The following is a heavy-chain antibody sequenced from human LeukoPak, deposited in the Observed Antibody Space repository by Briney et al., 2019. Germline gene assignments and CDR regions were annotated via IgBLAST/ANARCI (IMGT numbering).Heavy chain of an antibody. CDR3: AGTSTIFGVVIFDY. J-gene: IGHJ4*02. V-gene: IGHV3-66*01. Sequence: GGSLRLSCAASGFTVYSNYMSWVRQAPGKGLEWVSVIYSGGSTYYADSVKGRFTISGDNSKNTLYLQMNSLRAEDTAVYYCAGTSTIFGVVIFDYWGQGTLVTVSS. D-gene: IGHD3-3*01. CDR1: GFTVYSNY. CDR2: IYSGGST.